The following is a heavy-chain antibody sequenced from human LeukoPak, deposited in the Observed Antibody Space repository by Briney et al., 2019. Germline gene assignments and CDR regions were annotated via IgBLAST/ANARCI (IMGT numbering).Heavy chain of an antibody. D-gene: IGHD6-13*01. J-gene: IGHJ6*02. Sequence: PSETLSLTCTVSGGSISSYYWSWIRQPPGKGLEWIGYIYYSGSTNYNPSLKSRVTISVDTSKNQFSLKLSSVTAADTAVYYCAGEGAAAGMFYYYYGMDVWGQGTTVTVSS. V-gene: IGHV4-59*01. CDR3: AGEGAAAGMFYYYYGMDV. CDR1: GGSISSYY. CDR2: IYYSGST.